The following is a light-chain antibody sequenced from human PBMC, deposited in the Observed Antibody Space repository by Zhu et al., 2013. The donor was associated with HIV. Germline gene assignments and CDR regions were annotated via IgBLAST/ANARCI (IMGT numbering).Light chain of an antibody. J-gene: IGKJ1*01. V-gene: IGKV1-5*01. CDR3: QQYESASRS. CDR1: EAISTW. Sequence: EIQMTQSPSFLSASVGDRVTITCRASEAISTWLAWYQQKPGKAPSLLLYDASTLERGVPSRFSGSGSGTEFTLSISSLQPDDFGIYYCQQYESASRSFGQGTTVDLK. CDR2: DAS.